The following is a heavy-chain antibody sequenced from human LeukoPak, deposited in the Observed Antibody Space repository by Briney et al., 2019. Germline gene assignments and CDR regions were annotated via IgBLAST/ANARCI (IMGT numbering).Heavy chain of an antibody. J-gene: IGHJ3*01. CDR2: TYYRSKWYS. CDR3: AREGYDASDV. V-gene: IGHV6-1*01. CDR1: GDXVSSITAA. D-gene: IGHD2-15*01. Sequence: SQTLSLTCAISGDXVSSITAAWTWIRQSPSRGLEWLGRTYYRSKWYSDYAISLKSRITIKPDTSKNQFSLQLNSVTPEDTAMYYCAREGYDASDVWGQGTMVTVSS.